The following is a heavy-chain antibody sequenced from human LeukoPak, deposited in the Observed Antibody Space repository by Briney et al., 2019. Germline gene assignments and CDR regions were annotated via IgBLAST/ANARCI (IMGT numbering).Heavy chain of an antibody. Sequence: GGSLRLSCAVSGFTFSSYSMSWVRQAPGKGLEWVSSISSSGTYKYYADSVKGRFTISRDNAKNSLYLQMNSLRAEDTAVYYCAKGKDSVAGAANDYWGQGTLVTVSS. CDR1: GFTFSSYS. J-gene: IGHJ4*02. V-gene: IGHV3-21*01. CDR3: AKGKDSVAGAANDY. CDR2: ISSSGTYK. D-gene: IGHD6-19*01.